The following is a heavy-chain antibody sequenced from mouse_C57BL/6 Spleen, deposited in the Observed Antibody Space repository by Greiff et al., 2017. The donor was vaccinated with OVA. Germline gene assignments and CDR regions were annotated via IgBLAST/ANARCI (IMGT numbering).Heavy chain of an antibody. V-gene: IGHV1-80*01. CDR3: ARSGGYPLYAMDY. CDR1: GYAFSSYW. D-gene: IGHD2-2*01. J-gene: IGHJ4*01. CDR2: IYPGDGDT. Sequence: QVQLKESGAELVKPGASVKISCKASGYAFSSYWMNWVKQRPGQGLEWIGQIYPGDGDTNYNGKFKGKATLTADKSSSTAYMQLSSLTSEDSAVYVCARSGGYPLYAMDYWGQGTSVTVSS.